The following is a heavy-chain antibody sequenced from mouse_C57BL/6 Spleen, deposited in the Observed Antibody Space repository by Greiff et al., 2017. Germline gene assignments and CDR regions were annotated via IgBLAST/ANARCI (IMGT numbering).Heavy chain of an antibody. CDR1: GYTFTSYW. CDR3: ARSGVYYGSSPRAMDY. D-gene: IGHD1-1*01. CDR2: IDPSDSET. J-gene: IGHJ4*01. Sequence: QVQLKQPGAELVRPGSSVKLSCKASGYTFTSYWMHWVKQRPIQGLEWIGNIDPSDSETHYNQKFKDKATLTVDKSSSTAYMQLSSLTSEDSAVYYGARSGVYYGSSPRAMDYWGQGTSVTVSS. V-gene: IGHV1-52*01.